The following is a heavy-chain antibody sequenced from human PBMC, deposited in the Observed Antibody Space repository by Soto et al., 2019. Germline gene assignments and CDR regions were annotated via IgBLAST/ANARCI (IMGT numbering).Heavy chain of an antibody. D-gene: IGHD6-6*01. CDR3: AKRRSSSTFDY. CDR1: GFTFSSYA. CDR2: ISGSEDST. V-gene: IGHV3-23*01. Sequence: EVQLLESGGGLVQPGESLRLSCAASGFTFSSYAMSWVRQAPGKGLEWVSVISGSEDSTYYADSVKGRFTISRDNSKNTLYRQMNSLRAEDTAVYYCAKRRSSSTFDYWGQGNLVTVSS. J-gene: IGHJ4*02.